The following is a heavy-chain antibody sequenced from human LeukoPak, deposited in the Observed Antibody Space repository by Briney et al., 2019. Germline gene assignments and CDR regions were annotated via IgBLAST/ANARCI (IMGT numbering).Heavy chain of an antibody. V-gene: IGHV4-34*01. CDR3: ARSKVRGVNWFDP. Sequence: NPGGSLRLSCAASGFTFSSYAMSWVRQAPGKGLEWLGEVSHSVSTNYNPSLKSRVTISVDTSKNQFSLKLSSVTAADTAVYFCARSKVRGVNWFDPWGQGTLVTVPS. CDR2: VSHSVST. CDR1: GFTFSSYA. J-gene: IGHJ5*02. D-gene: IGHD3-10*01.